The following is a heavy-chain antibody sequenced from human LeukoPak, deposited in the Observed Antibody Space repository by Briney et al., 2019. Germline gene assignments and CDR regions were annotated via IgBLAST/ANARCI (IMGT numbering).Heavy chain of an antibody. CDR3: AKDLLPRNQFDY. D-gene: IGHD1-14*01. CDR1: GFTFSSYA. J-gene: IGHJ4*02. V-gene: IGHV3-23*01. Sequence: PGESLRLSCAASGFTFSSYAMNWVRQAPGKGLEWVSGISGSGGNTYYADSVKGRFTISRDNSKNTLYLQMNSLRAEDTAVYYCAKDLLPRNQFDYWGQGTLVTVSS. CDR2: ISGSGGNT.